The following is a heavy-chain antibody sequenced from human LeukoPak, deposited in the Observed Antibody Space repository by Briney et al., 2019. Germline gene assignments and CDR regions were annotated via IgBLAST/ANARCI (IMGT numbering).Heavy chain of an antibody. CDR3: ARAPECYDILTGYYLHDAFDI. CDR2: IYYSGST. V-gene: IGHV4-59*01. Sequence: SETLSLTCTVSGGSISSYYWSWIRQPPGKGLEWIGYIYYSGSTNYNPSLKSRVTISVDTSKNQFSLKLSSVTAADTAVYYCARAPECYDILTGYYLHDAFDIWGQGTMVTVSS. J-gene: IGHJ3*02. D-gene: IGHD3-9*01. CDR1: GGSISSYY.